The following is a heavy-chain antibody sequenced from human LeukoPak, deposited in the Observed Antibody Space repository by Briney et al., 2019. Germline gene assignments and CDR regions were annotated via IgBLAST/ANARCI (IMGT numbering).Heavy chain of an antibody. V-gene: IGHV3-74*01. CDR2: RDSDGSST. D-gene: IGHD6-13*01. J-gene: IGHJ4*02. CDR1: GFTFSDYW. CDR3: ARDSWYPPDY. Sequence: GGSLRLYCAASGFTFSDYWMHWVRQAPGKGLVWVSRRDSDGSSTNYADSVKGRFTISRDNAKNTLYLQMKSLRAEATALYYCARDSWYPPDYWGQGTLVTVSS.